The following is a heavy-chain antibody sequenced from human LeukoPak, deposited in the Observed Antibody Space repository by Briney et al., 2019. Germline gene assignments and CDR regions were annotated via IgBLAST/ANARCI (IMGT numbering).Heavy chain of an antibody. CDR1: GGTFSSYA. Sequence: GASVKVSCKASGGTFSSYAISWVRQAPGQGLEWMGGIIPIFGTANYAQKFQGRVTITADESTSTAYMELSSLRSEDTAVYYCARLTTVVRGWFDPWGQGTLVTVSS. CDR2: IIPIFGTA. D-gene: IGHD4-23*01. CDR3: ARLTTVVRGWFDP. V-gene: IGHV1-69*13. J-gene: IGHJ5*02.